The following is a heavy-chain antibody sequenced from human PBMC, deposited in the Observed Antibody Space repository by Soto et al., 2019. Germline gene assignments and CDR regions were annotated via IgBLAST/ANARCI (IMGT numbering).Heavy chain of an antibody. Sequence: GESLKISCKGSGYSFTSYWIGWVRQMPGKGLEWMGPIYPGNSDTKNSPSFKGQVTIQADKSISTAYLQWSSLKASDTAMYYCARRLGYCSGTSCYTIENDAFDIWGQGTMVTVSS. J-gene: IGHJ3*02. CDR2: IYPGNSDT. D-gene: IGHD2-2*02. CDR3: ARRLGYCSGTSCYTIENDAFDI. V-gene: IGHV5-51*01. CDR1: GYSFTSYW.